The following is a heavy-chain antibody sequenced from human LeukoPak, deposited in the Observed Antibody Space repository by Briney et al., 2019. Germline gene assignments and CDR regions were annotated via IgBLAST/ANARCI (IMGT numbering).Heavy chain of an antibody. Sequence: PGRSLRLSCAASGFTFSSYGMHWVRQAPGKGLEWVAVISYDGSNKYYADSVKGRFTISRDNSKNTLYLQMNSLRAEDTAVYYCAKFSSRSPHGDDYWGQGTLVTVSS. CDR3: AKFSSRSPHGDDY. CDR2: ISYDGSNK. J-gene: IGHJ4*02. V-gene: IGHV3-30*18. CDR1: GFTFSSYG. D-gene: IGHD1-26*01.